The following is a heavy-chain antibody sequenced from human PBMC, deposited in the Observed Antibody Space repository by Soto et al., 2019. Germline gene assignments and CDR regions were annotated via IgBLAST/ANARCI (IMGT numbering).Heavy chain of an antibody. Sequence: PSETLSLTCTASGGSISTNTYYWGWIRQTPGKGLEWIGSVFYSGSTYYNPSLKSRVIISVDTSKNQISLKMTSVTAADTAVYHCARQYSRAFYFDSWGQGTLVTVSS. V-gene: IGHV4-39*01. CDR1: GGSISTNTYY. CDR2: VFYSGST. J-gene: IGHJ4*02. D-gene: IGHD2-15*01. CDR3: ARQYSRAFYFDS.